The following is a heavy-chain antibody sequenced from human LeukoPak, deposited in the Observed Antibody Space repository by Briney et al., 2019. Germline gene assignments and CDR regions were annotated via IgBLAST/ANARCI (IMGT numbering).Heavy chain of an antibody. D-gene: IGHD5-18*01. Sequence: TGGSLRLSCAASGFTFSSYSMNWVRQAPGKGLEWVSYISSSSSTIYYADSVKGRFTISRDNAKNSLYLQMNSLRAEDTAVYYCARVPLRGYSYGYHLDYWGQGTLVTVSS. J-gene: IGHJ4*02. CDR2: ISSSSSTI. V-gene: IGHV3-48*01. CDR1: GFTFSSYS. CDR3: ARVPLRGYSYGYHLDY.